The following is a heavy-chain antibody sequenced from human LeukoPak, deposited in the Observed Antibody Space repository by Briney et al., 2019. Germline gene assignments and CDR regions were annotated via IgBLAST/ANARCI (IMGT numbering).Heavy chain of an antibody. J-gene: IGHJ4*02. Sequence: GGSLRLSCAASGFTFSSYWMHWVRQAPGKGLVWVSRINSDGSTTSYADSVKGRFTISRDNAKNTVYLQMNRLRAEDTAVYYCARASGSGYSLFDYWGQGTLVTVSS. CDR2: INSDGSTT. CDR1: GFTFSSYW. D-gene: IGHD3-22*01. CDR3: ARASGSGYSLFDY. V-gene: IGHV3-74*01.